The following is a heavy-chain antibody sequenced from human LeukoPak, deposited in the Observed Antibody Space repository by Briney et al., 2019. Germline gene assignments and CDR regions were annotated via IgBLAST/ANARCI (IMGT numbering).Heavy chain of an antibody. CDR1: GFVFTAYG. J-gene: IGHJ4*02. Sequence: TGRSLRLSCAASGFVFTAYGMHWVRQAPGKGLEWVAVISHDLTYQAYADSVKGHFTISRDDSKNTLYLQMSNLRTEDTAFYYCARDVNNYFDYWGLGTLVTVSS. CDR2: ISHDLTYQ. CDR3: ARDVNNYFDY. V-gene: IGHV3-30*03.